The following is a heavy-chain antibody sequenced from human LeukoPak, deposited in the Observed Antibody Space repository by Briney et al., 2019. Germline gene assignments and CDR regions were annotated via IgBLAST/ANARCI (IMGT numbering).Heavy chain of an antibody. J-gene: IGHJ6*02. CDR2: IYYSGST. CDR1: GGSISSSSYY. Sequence: PSETLSLTCTVSGGSISSSSYYWGWIRQPPGKGLEWIGSIYYSGSTYYNPSLKSRVTISVDTSKNQFSLKLSSVTAADTAVYYCAKDLSPLYYYYGMDVWGQGTTVTVSS. CDR3: AKDLSPLYYYYGMDV. V-gene: IGHV4-39*07.